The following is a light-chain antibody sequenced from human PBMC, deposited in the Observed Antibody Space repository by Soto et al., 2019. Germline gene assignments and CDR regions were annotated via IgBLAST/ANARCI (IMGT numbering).Light chain of an antibody. V-gene: IGKV3-11*01. CDR3: QHRNNCIFN. CDR1: QSVSNY. Sequence: EVVLPQSPATLSLSPGERATLSCRASQSVSNYLAGYQQKPVQAPRILIYAASNSANVIPVRFSGSGSGTDFTLTISGLEPEDFALYYCQHRNNCIFNLGTGTRVYIK. CDR2: AAS. J-gene: IGKJ3*01.